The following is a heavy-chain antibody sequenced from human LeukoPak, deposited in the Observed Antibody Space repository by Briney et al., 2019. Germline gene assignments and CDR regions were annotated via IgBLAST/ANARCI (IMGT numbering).Heavy chain of an antibody. V-gene: IGHV1-2*02. CDR2: INPNSGGT. Sequence: ASVTVSCKASGYTFTGYYMRWVRQAPGQGLEWMGWINPNSGGTNYAQKFQGRVTMTRDTSISTAYMELSRLRSDDTAVYYCARDPRRRQQLVHNWFDPWGQGTLVTVSP. D-gene: IGHD6-13*01. CDR3: ARDPRRRQQLVHNWFDP. J-gene: IGHJ5*02. CDR1: GYTFTGYY.